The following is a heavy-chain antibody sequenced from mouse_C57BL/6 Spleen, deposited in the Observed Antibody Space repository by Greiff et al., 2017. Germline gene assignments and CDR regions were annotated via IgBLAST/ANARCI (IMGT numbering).Heavy chain of an antibody. V-gene: IGHV1-50*01. D-gene: IGHD1-1*01. CDR3: ARSYYYGRSSYYAMDY. J-gene: IGHJ4*01. CDR2: IDPSDSYT. Sequence: VQLQQPGAELVKPGASVKLSCKASGYTFTSYWMQWVKQRPGQGLEWIGEIDPSDSYTNYNQKFKGKATLTVDTSSSTAYMQLSSLTSEDSAVYYCARSYYYGRSSYYAMDYWGQGTSVTVSS. CDR1: GYTFTSYW.